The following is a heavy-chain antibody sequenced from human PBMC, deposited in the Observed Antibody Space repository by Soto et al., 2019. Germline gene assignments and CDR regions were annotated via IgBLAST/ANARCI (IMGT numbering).Heavy chain of an antibody. CDR3: ARKGGPLYYYYYGMDV. CDR1: GGSISSGGYY. J-gene: IGHJ6*02. Sequence: SETLPLTCTVSGGSISSGGYYGSWIPQHPGKGLEWIRYIYYSGSTYYNPSLNRRVTISVDTSKNQFSLKLSCVTAADTAVYYCARKGGPLYYYYYGMDVWGQGTTVTVSS. V-gene: IGHV4-31*03. CDR2: IYYSGST. D-gene: IGHD6-25*01.